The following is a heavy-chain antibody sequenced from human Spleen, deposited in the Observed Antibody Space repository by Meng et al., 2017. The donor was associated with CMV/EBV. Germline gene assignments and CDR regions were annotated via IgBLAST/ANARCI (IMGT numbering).Heavy chain of an antibody. CDR1: GFTFSSYA. CDR2: ISGSGGST. J-gene: IGHJ4*02. CDR3: AKDGGYCSSTSCSQGVYFDY. V-gene: IGHV3-23*01. Sequence: GESLKISCAASGFTFSSYAMSWVRQAPGKGLEWVSAISGSGGSTYYADSVKGRFAISRDNSKNTLYLQMNSLRAEDTAVYYCAKDGGYCSSTSCSQGVYFDYWGQGTLVTVSS. D-gene: IGHD2-2*01.